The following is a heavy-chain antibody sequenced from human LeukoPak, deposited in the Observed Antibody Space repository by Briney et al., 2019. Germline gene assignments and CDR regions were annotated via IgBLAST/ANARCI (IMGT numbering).Heavy chain of an antibody. CDR3: ARELDIVVVPAAPKGIAAAGPPGY. J-gene: IGHJ4*02. D-gene: IGHD2-2*03. V-gene: IGHV1-2*02. CDR1: GYTFTGYY. CDR2: INPNSGGT. Sequence: GASVKVSCKASGYTFTGYYMHWVRQAPGQGLEWMGWINPNSGGTNYAQKFQGRVTMTRDTSISTAYMELSRLRSDDTAVYYCARELDIVVVPAAPKGIAAAGPPGYWGQGTLVTVSS.